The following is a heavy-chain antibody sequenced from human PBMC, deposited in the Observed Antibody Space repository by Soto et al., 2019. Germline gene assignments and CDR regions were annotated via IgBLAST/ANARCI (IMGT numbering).Heavy chain of an antibody. CDR3: ARLQDIVVVPAGYMDV. Sequence: ASVKVSCKASGYTFTSYGISWVRQAPGQGLEWMGWISAYNGNTNYAQKLQGRVTMTTDTSTSTAYMELRSLRSDDTAVYYCARLQDIVVVPAGYMDVWGKGTTVTVSS. D-gene: IGHD2-2*01. V-gene: IGHV1-18*01. CDR1: GYTFTSYG. J-gene: IGHJ6*03. CDR2: ISAYNGNT.